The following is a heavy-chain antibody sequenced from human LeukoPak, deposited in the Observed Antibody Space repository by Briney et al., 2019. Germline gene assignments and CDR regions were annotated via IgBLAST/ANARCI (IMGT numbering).Heavy chain of an antibody. CDR3: ARSNRGVIQLPDY. V-gene: IGHV3-11*03. D-gene: IGHD5-18*01. CDR1: GFTFSDYY. Sequence: GGSLRLSCAASGFTFSDYYMSWIRQAPGKGLEWVSYISSTSSYTNYADSVKGRFTISRDNAKNSLYLQMNSLRAEDTAVYYCARSNRGVIQLPDYWDQGTLVTVSS. J-gene: IGHJ4*02. CDR2: ISSTSSYT.